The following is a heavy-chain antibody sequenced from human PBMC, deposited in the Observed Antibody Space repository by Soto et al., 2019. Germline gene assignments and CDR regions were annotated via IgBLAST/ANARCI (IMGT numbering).Heavy chain of an antibody. D-gene: IGHD3-10*01. J-gene: IGHJ3*02. CDR3: ARDPRTLWFGEPNAFDI. V-gene: IGHV4-31*03. CDR2: IYYSGST. CDR1: GGSISSGGYY. Sequence: TSETLSLTCTVSGGSISSGGYYWSWIRQHPGKGLEWIGYIYYSGSTYYNPSLKSRVTISVDTSKNQFSLKLSSVTAADTAVYYCARDPRTLWFGEPNAFDIWGQGTMVTVSS.